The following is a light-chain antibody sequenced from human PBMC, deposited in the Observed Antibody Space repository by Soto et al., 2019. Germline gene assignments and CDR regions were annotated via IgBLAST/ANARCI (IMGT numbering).Light chain of an antibody. J-gene: IGKJ1*01. CDR2: GAS. CDR3: QQYKNWLTWT. Sequence: IVLTQSPATLSVSPGERATLSCRSSQSVSSNLAWHQQRPGQAPRLLIYGASTRATGIPARFSGSGSGTEFTLTISSLQSEDFAVYYCQQYKNWLTWTFGQGTKVDI. CDR1: QSVSSN. V-gene: IGKV3-15*01.